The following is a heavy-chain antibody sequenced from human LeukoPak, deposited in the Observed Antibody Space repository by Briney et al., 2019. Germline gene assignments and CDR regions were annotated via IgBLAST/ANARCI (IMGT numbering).Heavy chain of an antibody. CDR1: GGTFSSYA. V-gene: IGHV1-69*06. D-gene: IGHD3-22*01. J-gene: IGHJ4*02. CDR3: ATSLYYYDSSGYDDY. Sequence: GSSVKVSCKASGGTFSSYAISWVRQAPGQGLEWMGGIIPIFGTANYAQKFQGRVTITADKSTSTAYMELSSLRSEDTAVYYCATSLYYYDSSGYDDYWGQGTLVTVSS. CDR2: IIPIFGTA.